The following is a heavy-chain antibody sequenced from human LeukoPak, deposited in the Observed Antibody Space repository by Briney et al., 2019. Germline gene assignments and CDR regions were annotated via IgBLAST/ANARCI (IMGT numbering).Heavy chain of an antibody. V-gene: IGHV4-34*01. Sequence: SETLSLTCAVYGGSFSDYYWSWIRQPPGKGLEWTGEINHSGTTNYSPSLKSRVSISVDTSKNQFSLKLNSVTAADAAMYYCASHYSSGSYRHTGSFDSWGQGMLVNVSS. CDR3: ASHYSSGSYRHTGSFDS. D-gene: IGHD3-16*02. J-gene: IGHJ4*02. CDR1: GGSFSDYY. CDR2: INHSGTT.